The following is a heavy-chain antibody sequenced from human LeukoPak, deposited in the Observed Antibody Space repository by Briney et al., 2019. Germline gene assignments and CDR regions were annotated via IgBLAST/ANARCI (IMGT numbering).Heavy chain of an antibody. D-gene: IGHD3-10*01. CDR2: INHSGST. J-gene: IGHJ6*03. CDR1: GGSMSNSSYY. Sequence: PSETLSLTCTVSGGSMSNSSYYWGWIRQPPGKGLEWIGEINHSGSTKYNPSLKSRITMSVDTSKNQFSLKLSSVTAADTAVYYCARRLGRKFGERFYYYYYMDVWGKGTTVTISS. CDR3: ARRLGRKFGERFYYYYYMDV. V-gene: IGHV4-39*07.